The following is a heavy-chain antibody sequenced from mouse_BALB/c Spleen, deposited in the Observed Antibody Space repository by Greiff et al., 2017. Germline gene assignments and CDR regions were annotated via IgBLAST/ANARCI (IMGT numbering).Heavy chain of an antibody. CDR1: GYSFTGYY. V-gene: IGHV1S34*01. CDR2: VSCYNGAT. Sequence: LVKTGASVKISCKASGYSFTGYYMHWVKQSHGKSLEWIGYVSCYNGATSYNQKFKGKATFTVDTSSSTAYMQFNSLTSEDSAVYYCAREDYYGNYVFAYWGQGTLVTVSA. CDR3: AREDYYGNYVFAY. J-gene: IGHJ3*01. D-gene: IGHD2-1*01.